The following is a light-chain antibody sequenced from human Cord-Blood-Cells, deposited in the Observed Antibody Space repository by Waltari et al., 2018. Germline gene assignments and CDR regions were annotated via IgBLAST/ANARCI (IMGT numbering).Light chain of an antibody. CDR3: CSYAGSYTF. CDR2: DVS. Sequence: QSALTQPRSVSGSPGQSVTISCTGTSSDVGGYNYVSWYQQHPGKAPKLMIYDVSKRPSGFPDRFSGSKSGNTASLTISGLQAEYEADYYCCSYAGSYTFFGTGTKVTVL. J-gene: IGLJ1*01. CDR1: SSDVGGYNY. V-gene: IGLV2-11*01.